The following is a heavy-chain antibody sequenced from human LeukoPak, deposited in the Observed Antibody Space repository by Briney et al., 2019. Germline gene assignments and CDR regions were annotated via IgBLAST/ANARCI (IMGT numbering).Heavy chain of an antibody. CDR2: INPNSGGT. CDR1: GYTFTGYY. CDR3: ARDYYDSSGYLGY. Sequence: ASVRVSCKASGYTFTGYYMHWVRQAPGQGLEWMGWINPNSGGTNYAQKFQGRVTMTRDTSISTAYMELSRLRSDDTAVYYCARDYYDSSGYLGYWGQGTLVTVSS. J-gene: IGHJ4*02. V-gene: IGHV1-2*02. D-gene: IGHD3-22*01.